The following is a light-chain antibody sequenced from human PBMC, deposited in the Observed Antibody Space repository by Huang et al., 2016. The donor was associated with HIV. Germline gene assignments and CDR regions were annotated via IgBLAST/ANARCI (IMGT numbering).Light chain of an antibody. CDR3: QESDTWPRLT. Sequence: IVLTQSPASLSLSPGERATLSCRSSQSVSHYLAWYQHKPGQPPRLLIYGASRRGKDMPTRCNGTGAGTDFTLTISSRETEDSAVYYCQESDTWPRLTLGGGTKVEIK. CDR1: QSVSHY. CDR2: GAS. V-gene: IGKV3-11*01. J-gene: IGKJ4*01.